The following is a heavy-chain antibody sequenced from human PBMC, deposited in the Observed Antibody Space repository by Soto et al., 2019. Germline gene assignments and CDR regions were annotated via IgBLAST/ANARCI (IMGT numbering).Heavy chain of an antibody. J-gene: IGHJ4*02. D-gene: IGHD3-22*01. CDR2: ISSDGNKK. V-gene: IGHV3-30*18. Sequence: VQLVQSGGGVVQPGRSLRLSCVASGFTFSADGMHWVRQAPGKGLEWVSAISSDGNKKDYGDSVKGRFTISRDNSKNTLYLQMNSLRAEATAIYYCAKDWGVYDRSGDISDYFDYWGQGPVDTVSS. CDR3: AKDWGVYDRSGDISDYFDY. CDR1: GFTFSADG.